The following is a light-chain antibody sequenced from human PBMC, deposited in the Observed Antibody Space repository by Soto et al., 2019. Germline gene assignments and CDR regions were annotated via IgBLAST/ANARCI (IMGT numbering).Light chain of an antibody. CDR2: DAS. CDR3: QQRSNWPSLT. Sequence: EVVLTQSPATLSLSPGERATLSCRASQSVSNNLAWYQLKPGQAPRLLISDASHRATGIPARFSGSGSGTDFTLTISSLEPEDFAVYYCQQRSNWPSLTFGGGNKVEIK. J-gene: IGKJ4*01. CDR1: QSVSNN. V-gene: IGKV3-11*01.